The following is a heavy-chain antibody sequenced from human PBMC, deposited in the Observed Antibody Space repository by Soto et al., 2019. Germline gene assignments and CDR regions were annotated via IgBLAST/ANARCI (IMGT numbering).Heavy chain of an antibody. J-gene: IGHJ5*02. V-gene: IGHV4-31*03. CDR2: ISYSGST. D-gene: IGHD6-6*01. CDR1: GGSISSANYY. Sequence: SETLSLTCTVSGGSISSANYYWSWIRQHPAKGLEWIGYISYSGSTSYTPSLKSRVTISVDTSKNQFSLKLSSVTAADTAVYYCARLSITANGGWLDPWGQGTLVTVSS. CDR3: ARLSITANGGWLDP.